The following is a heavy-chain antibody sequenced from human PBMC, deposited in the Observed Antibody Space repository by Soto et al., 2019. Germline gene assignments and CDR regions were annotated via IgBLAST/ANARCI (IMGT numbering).Heavy chain of an antibody. Sequence: QVQLVESGGGVVQPGRSLRLSCAASGFTFSSYGMHWVRQAPGKGLEWVAVIWYDGSNKYYADSVKGRFTISRDNSNNTLYLQMNSLIAEDTAVYYCAREGDSTAMLVYGMDVWGQGTTVTVSS. V-gene: IGHV3-33*01. D-gene: IGHD5-18*01. CDR1: GFTFSSYG. CDR3: AREGDSTAMLVYGMDV. CDR2: IWYDGSNK. J-gene: IGHJ6*02.